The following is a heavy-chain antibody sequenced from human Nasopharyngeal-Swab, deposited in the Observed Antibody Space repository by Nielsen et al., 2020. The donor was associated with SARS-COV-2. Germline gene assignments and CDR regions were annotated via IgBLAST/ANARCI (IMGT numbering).Heavy chain of an antibody. V-gene: IGHV3-49*03. D-gene: IGHD6-6*01. CDR3: ARDYEPGAEYSNSWGFDY. CDR1: GFTFGDYA. CDR2: IRSKAYGGTT. Sequence: GESLKISCTASGFTFGDYAMSWFRQAPGKGLEWVGFIRSKAYGGTTEYAASVKGRFTISRDDSKSIAYLQMNSLKTEDTAVYYCARDYEPGAEYSNSWGFDYWGQGTLVTVSS. J-gene: IGHJ4*02.